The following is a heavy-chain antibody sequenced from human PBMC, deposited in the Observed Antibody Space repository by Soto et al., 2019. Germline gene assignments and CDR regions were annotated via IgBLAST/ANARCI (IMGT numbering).Heavy chain of an antibody. CDR3: ARARRYDSSGDQDAFDI. J-gene: IGHJ3*02. Sequence: SETLSLTCTVSGGSISSGDYYWSWIRQPPGKGLEWIGYIYYSGSTYYNPSLKSRVTISVDTSKNQFSLELSSVTAADTAVYYCARARRYDSSGDQDAFDIWGQGTMVTVSS. D-gene: IGHD3-22*01. V-gene: IGHV4-30-4*01. CDR1: GGSISSGDYY. CDR2: IYYSGST.